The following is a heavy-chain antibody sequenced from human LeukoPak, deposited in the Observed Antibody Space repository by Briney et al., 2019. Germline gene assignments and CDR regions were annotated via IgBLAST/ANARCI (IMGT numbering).Heavy chain of an antibody. CDR2: IYHCGCA. CDR3: ARQGRDLVATIGGFDI. Sequence: SETLSLTCTVSGGSISSSNFFWGWIRQPPGKGLEWIGSIYHCGCAYSNPSLKSRVAIYVDTSKNQFSLKLSSVTAADTAVYYCARQGRDLVATIGGFDIWGQGTLVTVSS. V-gene: IGHV4-39*01. J-gene: IGHJ3*02. D-gene: IGHD5-12*01. CDR1: GGSISSSNFF.